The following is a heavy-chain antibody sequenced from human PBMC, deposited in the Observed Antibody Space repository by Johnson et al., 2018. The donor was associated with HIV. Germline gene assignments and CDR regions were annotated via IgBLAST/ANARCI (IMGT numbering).Heavy chain of an antibody. CDR1: GFTFSNAW. Sequence: VQLVESGGGLVQPGGSLRLSCAASGFTFSNAWMSWVRQAPGKGLEWVGRIKSKTDGGTTDYAAPVKGRFTISRDDSKNTLYLQMNSLKTEDTAVYYCARGGRGYSYSYAFDIWGQGTMVTVSS. CDR3: ARGGRGYSYSYAFDI. J-gene: IGHJ3*02. V-gene: IGHV3-15*01. D-gene: IGHD5-18*01. CDR2: IKSKTDGGTT.